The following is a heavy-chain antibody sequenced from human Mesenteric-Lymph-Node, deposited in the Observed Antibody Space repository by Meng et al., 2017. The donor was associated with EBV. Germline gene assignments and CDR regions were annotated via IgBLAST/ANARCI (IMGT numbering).Heavy chain of an antibody. CDR1: GGSFSGFY. D-gene: IGHD3-10*01. Sequence: QMQLLPWGPGLLKPSETLSLTCAVSGGSFSGFYWSWIRQSPGKGLEWIGEINHRRDTNYHPSLKSRVTISLDASKNQFSLKLTSVTAADTAVYYCGGGYISGVPDFDYWGQGTLVTVSS. V-gene: IGHV4-34*02. CDR2: INHRRDT. CDR3: GGGYISGVPDFDY. J-gene: IGHJ4*02.